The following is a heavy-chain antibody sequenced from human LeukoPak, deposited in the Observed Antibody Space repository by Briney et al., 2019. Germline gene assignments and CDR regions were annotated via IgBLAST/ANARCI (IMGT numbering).Heavy chain of an antibody. CDR2: ISSSGGTI. D-gene: IGHD4-17*01. J-gene: IGHJ4*02. Sequence: GGSLRLSCAASGFTFSDYYMSWIRQAPGEGLEWVSYISSSGGTIYYADSVKGGFTTSRDNAKNSLYLQMNSLRAEDTAVYYCARERYGDSFDYWGQGTLVTVSS. V-gene: IGHV3-11*01. CDR3: ARERYGDSFDY. CDR1: GFTFSDYY.